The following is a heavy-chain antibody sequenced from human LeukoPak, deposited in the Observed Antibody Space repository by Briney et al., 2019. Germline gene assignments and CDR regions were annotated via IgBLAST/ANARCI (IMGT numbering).Heavy chain of an antibody. CDR1: GYSISSGYY. CDR3: ARESITMVRGARGFDY. J-gene: IGHJ4*02. Sequence: SQTLSLTCTVSGYSISSGYYWSWIRQPPGKGPEWIGYIYYSGSTYYNPSLKSRVTISVDTSKNQFSLKLSSVTAADTAVYYCARESITMVRGARGFDYWGQGTLVTVSS. CDR2: IYYSGST. V-gene: IGHV4-30-4*01. D-gene: IGHD3-10*01.